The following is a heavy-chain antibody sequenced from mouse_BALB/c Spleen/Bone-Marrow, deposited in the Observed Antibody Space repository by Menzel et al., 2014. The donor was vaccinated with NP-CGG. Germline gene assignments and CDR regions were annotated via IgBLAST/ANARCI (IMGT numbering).Heavy chain of an antibody. D-gene: IGHD1-2*01. Sequence: DVMLVESGGGLVKPGGSLKLSCAASGITFSDYYMYWVRQTPEKRLEWVATISDGGSYTYYPDSVKGRFTISRDNAKNNLYLQMSSLKSEDTAMYYCARVLRPHYYAMDYWGQGTSVTVSS. V-gene: IGHV5-4*02. CDR2: ISDGGSYT. J-gene: IGHJ4*01. CDR3: ARVLRPHYYAMDY. CDR1: GITFSDYY.